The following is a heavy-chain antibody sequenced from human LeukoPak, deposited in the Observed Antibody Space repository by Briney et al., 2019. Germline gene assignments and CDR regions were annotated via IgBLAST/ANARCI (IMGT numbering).Heavy chain of an antibody. J-gene: IGHJ5*02. Sequence: GGSLRLSCAASGFTFSSYWMHWVRQAPGKGLVWVSRIDIDGTTTRYADSVKGRFTISRDNAKNSLYLQMNSLRAEDTAVYYCARGPNWFDPWGQGTLVTVSS. CDR2: IDIDGTTT. CDR3: ARGPNWFDP. CDR1: GFTFSSYW. V-gene: IGHV3-74*01.